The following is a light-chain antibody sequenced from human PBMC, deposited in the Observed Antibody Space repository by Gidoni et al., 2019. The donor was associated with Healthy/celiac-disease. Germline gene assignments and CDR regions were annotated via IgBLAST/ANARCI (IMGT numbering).Light chain of an antibody. Sequence: EIVLTQSPATLSLSPGERATLSCRASQSVSSYLAWYQQKPGQAPRLLIYDASNRATGIPARFSGSGSGTDFTLTISSLEPEDFAVYYCQQRSNWPRTFGQXTKCGNQT. CDR3: QQRSNWPRT. CDR1: QSVSSY. V-gene: IGKV3-11*01. J-gene: IGKJ1*01. CDR2: DAS.